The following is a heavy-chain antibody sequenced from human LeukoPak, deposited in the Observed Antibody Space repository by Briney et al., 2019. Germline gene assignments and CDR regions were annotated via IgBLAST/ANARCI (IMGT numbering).Heavy chain of an antibody. CDR1: GGSISSSSYY. J-gene: IGHJ4*02. CDR3: ARTIEMATITFFDY. Sequence: SETLSLTCTVSGGSISSSSYYWGWIRQPPGKGLEWIGSIYYSGSTYYNPSLKSRVTISVDTSKNQFSLKLSSVTAADTAVYHCARTIEMATITFFDYWGQGTLVTVSS. D-gene: IGHD5-24*01. V-gene: IGHV4-39*01. CDR2: IYYSGST.